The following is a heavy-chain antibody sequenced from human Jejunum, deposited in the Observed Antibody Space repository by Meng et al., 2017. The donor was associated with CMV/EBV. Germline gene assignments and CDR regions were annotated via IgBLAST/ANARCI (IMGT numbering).Heavy chain of an antibody. CDR3: ARGGITVFGVVIIDYYGMDV. V-gene: IGHV3-7*01. CDR1: NCW. D-gene: IGHD3-3*01. J-gene: IGHJ6*02. CDR2: INQDGSEK. Sequence: NCWMSWVRQAPGKGLEWVANINQDGSEKYYVESVRGRSTISRDNAKNSLYLQMSSLRAEDTAVYFCARGGITVFGVVIIDYYGMDVWGQGTTVTVSS.